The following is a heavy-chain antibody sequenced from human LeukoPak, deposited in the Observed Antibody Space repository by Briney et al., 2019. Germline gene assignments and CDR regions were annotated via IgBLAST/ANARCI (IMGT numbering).Heavy chain of an antibody. J-gene: IGHJ5*01. CDR1: GFTFNIYS. Sequence: PGGSLRLSCVASGFTFNIYSMSWVRQAPGKGLEWVSSITSSGDATFYADSVKDHFTISRDNSRSMLYLQMSRLRVEDTAVYYCAKDRPNYHESNGHYYRLNGDSWGQGTLVTVSS. D-gene: IGHD3-22*01. CDR3: AKDRPNYHESNGHYYRLNGDS. V-gene: IGHV3-23*01. CDR2: ITSSGDAT.